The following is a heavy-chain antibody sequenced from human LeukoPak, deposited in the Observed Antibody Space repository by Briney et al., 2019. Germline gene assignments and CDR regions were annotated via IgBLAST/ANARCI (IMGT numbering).Heavy chain of an antibody. V-gene: IGHV3-30*18. J-gene: IGHJ6*02. D-gene: IGHD3-10*01. CDR1: GFTFSSYG. Sequence: GGSLRLSCAASGFTFSSYGMHWVRQAPGKGLEWVAVISYDGSNKYYADSVKGRLTISRDNSKNTLYLQMNSLRAEDTAVYYCAKDDKASLWPSFYYYYYGMDVWGQGTTVTVSS. CDR2: ISYDGSNK. CDR3: AKDDKASLWPSFYYYYYGMDV.